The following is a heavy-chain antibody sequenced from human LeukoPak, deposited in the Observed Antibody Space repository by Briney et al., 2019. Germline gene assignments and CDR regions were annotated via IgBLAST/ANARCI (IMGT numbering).Heavy chain of an antibody. CDR1: GYSFASYW. CDR3: ARHNNWAFDY. CDR2: IHPNDAST. Sequence: GESLKISCKASGYSFASYWIGWVRQASGKGLEWMAIIHPNDASTIYSPSFQGQVTISADRSITTAYLQWNTLQASDTAIYYCARHNNWAFDYWDRGTLLTVSS. J-gene: IGHJ4*02. V-gene: IGHV5-51*01. D-gene: IGHD1-20*01.